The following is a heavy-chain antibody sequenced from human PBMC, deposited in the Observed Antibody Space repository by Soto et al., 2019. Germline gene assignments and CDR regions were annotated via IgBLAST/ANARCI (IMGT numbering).Heavy chain of an antibody. CDR2: ISAYNGNT. CDR3: ARDTYYYDSSVKGWFHX. CDR1: GYTFTSYG. J-gene: IGHJ5*02. Sequence: ASLKVSCKASGYTFTSYGISWVRQAPGQGLEWMGCISAYNGNTNYAQKLQGRVTMTTDTSTSTAYMELRSLRSDDTAVYYCARDTYYYDSSVKGWFHXWGQGTLVTVSX. D-gene: IGHD3-22*01. V-gene: IGHV1-18*04.